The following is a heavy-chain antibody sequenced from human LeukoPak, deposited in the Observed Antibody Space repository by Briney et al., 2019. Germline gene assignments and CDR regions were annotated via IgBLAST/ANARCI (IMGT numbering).Heavy chain of an antibody. CDR3: AREGGTGIDAFDI. Sequence: SETLSLTCTVSGGSISNYYWSWIRQPPGKGLEWIGYIYYSGSTNYNPSLKSRVTISVDTSKNQFSLKLSSVTAADTAVYYCAREGGTGIDAFDIWGQGTMVTVSS. CDR1: GGSISNYY. V-gene: IGHV4-59*01. J-gene: IGHJ3*02. D-gene: IGHD1-1*01. CDR2: IYYSGST.